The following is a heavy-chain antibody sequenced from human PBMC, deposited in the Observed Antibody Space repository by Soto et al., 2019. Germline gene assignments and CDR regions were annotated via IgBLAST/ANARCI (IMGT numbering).Heavy chain of an antibody. D-gene: IGHD3-3*01. Sequence: GGSLRLYCAASGFTFSSYAMSWVRQAPGKGLEWVSAISGSGGSTYYADSVKGRFTISRDNSKNTLYLQMNSLRAEDTAVYYCAKDSVLRFLEWLFDYWGQGTLVTVSS. V-gene: IGHV3-23*01. CDR2: ISGSGGST. J-gene: IGHJ4*02. CDR1: GFTFSSYA. CDR3: AKDSVLRFLEWLFDY.